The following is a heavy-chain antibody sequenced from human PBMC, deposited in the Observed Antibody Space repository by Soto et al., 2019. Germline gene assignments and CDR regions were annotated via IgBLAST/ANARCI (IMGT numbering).Heavy chain of an antibody. Sequence: SETLSLTCTVSGFSISSYYWSWIRQPPGKGLEWIGYIYYSGSTNYNPSLKSRVTISVDTSKNQFSLKLSSVTAADTAVYYCARHFGGGYYYYMDVWGKGTTVTVSS. CDR3: ARHFGGGYYYYMDV. V-gene: IGHV4-59*08. CDR2: IYYSGST. D-gene: IGHD3-10*01. J-gene: IGHJ6*03. CDR1: GFSISSYY.